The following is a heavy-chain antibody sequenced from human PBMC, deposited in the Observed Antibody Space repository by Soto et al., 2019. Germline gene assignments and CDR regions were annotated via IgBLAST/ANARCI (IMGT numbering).Heavy chain of an antibody. CDR2: INYSGST. CDR3: ARDREGSGSYSGGWFDP. CDR1: GGSISSYY. D-gene: IGHD1-26*01. Sequence: SETLSLTCTVSGGSISSYYWSWIRQPPGKGLECIGYINYSGSTNYNPSLKSRVTISVDTSKNQFSLKLSSVTAADTAVYYCARDREGSGSYSGGWFDPWGQGTLVTVSS. V-gene: IGHV4-59*12. J-gene: IGHJ5*02.